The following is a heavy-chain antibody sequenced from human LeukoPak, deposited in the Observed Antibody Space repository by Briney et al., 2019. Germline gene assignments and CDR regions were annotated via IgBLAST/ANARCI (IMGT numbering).Heavy chain of an antibody. CDR3: ARDIVAAGGRYFDH. V-gene: IGHV3-33*01. Sequence: XLRLSCAASGFTXSDYGMHWVRQTPGRGLEWVAAIWYDGSNKYYADSVEGRFTISRDNSKNTLYLQMNSLRGEDMALYYCARDIVAAGGRYFDHWGQGTLVTVSS. J-gene: IGHJ4*02. CDR1: GFTXSDYG. CDR2: IWYDGSNK. D-gene: IGHD6-13*01.